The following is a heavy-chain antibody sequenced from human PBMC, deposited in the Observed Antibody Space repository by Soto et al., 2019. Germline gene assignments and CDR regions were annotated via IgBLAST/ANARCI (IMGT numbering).Heavy chain of an antibody. V-gene: IGHV3-23*01. J-gene: IGHJ4*02. CDR2: ISAGGDNT. CDR1: GFTFSSNA. D-gene: IGHD1-26*01. CDR3: ARRSPYSGSFDY. Sequence: GGSLRLSCAASGFTFSSNAMSWVRQAPGKGLEWVSAISAGGDNTYYAESVKVRFTISRDNSKNTLYLQMNSLRAEDTAVYYCARRSPYSGSFDYWGQGILVTVSS.